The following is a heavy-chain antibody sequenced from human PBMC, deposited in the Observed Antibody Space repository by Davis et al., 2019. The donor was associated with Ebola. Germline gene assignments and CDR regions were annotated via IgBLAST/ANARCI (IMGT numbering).Heavy chain of an antibody. V-gene: IGHV4-4*02. CDR1: GDSISSSNW. CDR2: ISQSGST. J-gene: IGHJ6*02. D-gene: IGHD1-1*01. CDR3: ARDRYNWNDSSRYYYYYYGMDV. Sequence: SETLSLTCAVSGDSISSSNWWSWVRQPPGKGLEWIGEISQSGSTNYNPSLKSRVTISVDKSKNQFSLKLSSVTAADTAVYYCARDRYNWNDSSRYYYYYYGMDVWGQGTTVTVSS.